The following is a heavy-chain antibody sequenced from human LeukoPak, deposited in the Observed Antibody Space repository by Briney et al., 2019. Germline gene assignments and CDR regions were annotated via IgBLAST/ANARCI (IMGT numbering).Heavy chain of an antibody. CDR2: INPNSGGT. Sequence: VASVKVPCKTSGYSFTDYYMHWVRQAPGQGLEWMGWINPNSGGTSSAQKFQGRVTMTRDTSISTVYMEVSWLTSDDTAIYYCARADRLHGGPYLIGPWGQGTLVTVSS. V-gene: IGHV1-2*02. D-gene: IGHD2-21*01. CDR3: ARADRLHGGPYLIGP. CDR1: GYSFTDYY. J-gene: IGHJ5*02.